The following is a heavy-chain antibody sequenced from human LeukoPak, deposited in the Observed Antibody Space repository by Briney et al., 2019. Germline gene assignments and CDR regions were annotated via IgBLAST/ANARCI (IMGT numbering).Heavy chain of an antibody. V-gene: IGHV3-30*04. D-gene: IGHD2-2*01. CDR2: ISYDGSNK. CDR3: AREIEYCSSTSCQSHPFDY. Sequence: GGSLRLSCAASGFTFSSYAMHWVRQAPGKGLEWVAVISYDGSNKYYADSVKGRFTISRDNAKNSLYLQMNSLRAEDTAVYYCAREIEYCSSTSCQSHPFDYWGQGTLVTVS. CDR1: GFTFSSYA. J-gene: IGHJ4*02.